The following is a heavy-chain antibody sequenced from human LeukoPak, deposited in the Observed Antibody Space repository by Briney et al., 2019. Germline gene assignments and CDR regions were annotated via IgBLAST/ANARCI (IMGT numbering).Heavy chain of an antibody. J-gene: IGHJ4*01. Sequence: GGSLRLSCAASGFTFSSYGMHWVRQAPGKGLEWVSGISPNGVITYYADSVKGRSTISRDNSKGTVYLQMNSLRPEDTAVYYCAKDDAWLQYGNWGRGTLVTVSS. CDR1: GFTFSSYG. V-gene: IGHV3-23*01. CDR3: AKDDAWLQYGN. D-gene: IGHD5-24*01. CDR2: ISPNGVIT.